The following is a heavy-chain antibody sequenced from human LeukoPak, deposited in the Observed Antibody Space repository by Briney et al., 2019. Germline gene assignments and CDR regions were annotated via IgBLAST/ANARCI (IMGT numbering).Heavy chain of an antibody. CDR2: ISGGSRTI. Sequence: GGSLRLPCAASGFTFSDYYMNWIRQAPGKGLEWVSSISGGSRTINYADSVKGRFTTSRDNAKNSLFLQVNSLRAEDTAVYYCARAGQSDYWGQGTLVTVSS. CDR3: ARAGQSDY. J-gene: IGHJ4*02. CDR1: GFTFSDYY. V-gene: IGHV3-11*01.